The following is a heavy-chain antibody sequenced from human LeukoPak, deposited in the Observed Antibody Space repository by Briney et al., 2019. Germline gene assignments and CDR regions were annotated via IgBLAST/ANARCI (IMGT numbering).Heavy chain of an antibody. Sequence: PSETLSLTCTVSGGSISSYYWNWIRQPPGKGLEWIGEINHGGSTNYNPSLKSRVTISVDTSKNQFSLKMSSVTAADAAVYYCARDGYHYGSGTYYRYYYYGMDVWGQGTTVTVSS. CDR2: INHGGST. CDR1: GGSISSYY. V-gene: IGHV4-34*01. J-gene: IGHJ6*02. D-gene: IGHD3-10*01. CDR3: ARDGYHYGSGTYYRYYYYGMDV.